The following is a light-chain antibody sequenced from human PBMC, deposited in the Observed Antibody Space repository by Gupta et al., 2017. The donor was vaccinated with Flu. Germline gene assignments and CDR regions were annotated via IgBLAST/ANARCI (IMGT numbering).Light chain of an antibody. V-gene: IGLV3-1*01. CDR3: QGGDSSVV. J-gene: IGLJ2*01. CDR1: KVGAKY. CDR2: QDN. Sequence: DLAPPPSVYASPLHTARITCSGDKVGAKYVWWYQQKPGQSPVMVIYQDNKRHSGIPERFSASNAGSTATLTISGTQAMDEADYYCQGGDSSVVFGGGTKLTVL.